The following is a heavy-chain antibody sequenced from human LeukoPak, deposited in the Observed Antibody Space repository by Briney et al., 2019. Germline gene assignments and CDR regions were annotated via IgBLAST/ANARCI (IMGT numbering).Heavy chain of an antibody. V-gene: IGHV3-30*03. CDR2: ISYDGSNK. J-gene: IGHJ4*02. Sequence: SGGSLRLSCAASGFTFSSYGMHWVRQAPGKGLEWVAVISYDGSNKYYADSVKGRFTISRDNSKNTLYLQMNSLRAEDTAVYYCARDMYRVVGDYYGSSNPPAYWGQGTLVTVSS. CDR3: ARDMYRVVGDYYGSSNPPAY. CDR1: GFTFSSYG. D-gene: IGHD3-10*01.